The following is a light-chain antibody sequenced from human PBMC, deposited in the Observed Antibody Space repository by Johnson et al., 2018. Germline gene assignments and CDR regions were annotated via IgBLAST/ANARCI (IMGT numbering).Light chain of an antibody. CDR2: ENN. V-gene: IGLV1-51*02. Sequence: QSVLTQPPSVSAAPGQKVTISCSGSSSNIGNNYVSWYQQLPGTAPKLLIYENNKRPSGIPDRFSGSKSGTSATLGITGLSPGDKAYYYCGTWDSSLSAGNVFGTGTKVTVL. CDR1: SSNIGNNY. J-gene: IGLJ1*01. CDR3: GTWDSSLSAGNV.